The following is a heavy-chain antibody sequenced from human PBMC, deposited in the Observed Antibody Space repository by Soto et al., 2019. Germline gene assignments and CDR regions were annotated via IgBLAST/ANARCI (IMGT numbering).Heavy chain of an antibody. CDR1: GYTFTGYY. CDR3: AREASRPYSSSWCPPYYYGMDV. J-gene: IGHJ6*02. D-gene: IGHD6-13*01. CDR2: TNPNSGGT. V-gene: IGHV1-2*04. Sequence: DSVKVSCKASGYTFTGYYMHWVRQAPGQGLEWMGWTNPNSGGTNYAQKFQGWVTMTRDTSISTAYMELSRLRSDDTAVYYCAREASRPYSSSWCPPYYYGMDVWGQGPTVTVSS.